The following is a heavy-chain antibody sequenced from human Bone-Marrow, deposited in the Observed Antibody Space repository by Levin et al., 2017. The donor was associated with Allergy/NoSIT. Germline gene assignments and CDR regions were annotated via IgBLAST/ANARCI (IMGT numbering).Heavy chain of an antibody. CDR1: GGSFSGYY. CDR2: INHSGST. V-gene: IGHV4-34*01. CDR3: ARGEYSGYDAP. D-gene: IGHD5-12*01. Sequence: PSETLSLTCAVYGGSFSGYYWSWIRQPPGKGLEWIGEINHSGSTNYNPSLKSRVTISVDTSKNQFSLKLSSVTAADTAVYYCARGEYSGYDAPWGQGTLVTVSS. J-gene: IGHJ4*02.